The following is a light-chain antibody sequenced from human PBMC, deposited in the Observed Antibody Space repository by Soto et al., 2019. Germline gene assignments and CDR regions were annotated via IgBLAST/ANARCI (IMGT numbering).Light chain of an antibody. CDR3: QSYDSSLIGWV. CDR1: SSNIAAGYD. J-gene: IGLJ1*01. Sequence: QSVLTQPPSMSGAPGQRVTISCTGSSSNIAAGYDVHWYQHLPGTAPKLLIFGNSDRPSGVPDRFSGSKSGTSASLAISGLQAEDEADYYCQSYDSSLIGWVFGTGTKVTVL. CDR2: GNS. V-gene: IGLV1-40*01.